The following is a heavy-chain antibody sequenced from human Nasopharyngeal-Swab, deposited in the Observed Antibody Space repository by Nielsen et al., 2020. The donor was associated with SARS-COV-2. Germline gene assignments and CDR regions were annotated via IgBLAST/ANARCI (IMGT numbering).Heavy chain of an antibody. V-gene: IGHV3-7*03. Sequence: GGSLRLSCVVSGFTFNNYWVSWVRQAPGKGLEWVANIKPDGSEKYYVDSVKGRFTISRDNAKNSLYLQMSSLRAEDTAVYYCARAASYDSSSYAYWGQGTLVTVSS. CDR2: IKPDGSEK. J-gene: IGHJ4*02. CDR1: GFTFNNYW. D-gene: IGHD3-22*01. CDR3: ARAASYDSSSYAY.